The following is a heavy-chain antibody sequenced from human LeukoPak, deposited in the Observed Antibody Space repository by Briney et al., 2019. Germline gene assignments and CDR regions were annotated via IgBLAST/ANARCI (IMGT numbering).Heavy chain of an antibody. D-gene: IGHD6-6*01. V-gene: IGHV3-15*01. CDR2: IKSKTDGGTT. Sequence: GGSLRLSCAASGFSFSDAWMSWVRQAPGKGLEWVGRIKSKTDGGTTDYSAPVKGRLTISRDDSKNTLYLEMNSLKSEDTAVYYCAARDDVFDIWGQGTLVTVPS. CDR3: AARDDVFDI. J-gene: IGHJ3*02. CDR1: GFSFSDAW.